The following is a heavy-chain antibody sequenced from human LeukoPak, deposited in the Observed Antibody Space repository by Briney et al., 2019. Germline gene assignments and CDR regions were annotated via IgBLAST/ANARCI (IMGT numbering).Heavy chain of an antibody. CDR1: GGSFSGYY. CDR2: ISRGGST. Sequence: SETLSLTCAVYGGSFSGYYWSWIRQPPGKGLGWIGEISRGGSTNYNPSLKSRVTISVDTSKNQFSLKLSSVTAADTAVYYCARRRYFDLWGRGTLVTVSS. CDR3: ARRRYFDL. J-gene: IGHJ2*01. V-gene: IGHV4-34*01.